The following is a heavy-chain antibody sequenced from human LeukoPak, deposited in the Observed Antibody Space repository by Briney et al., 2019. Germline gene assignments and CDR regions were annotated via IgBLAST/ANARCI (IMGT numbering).Heavy chain of an antibody. CDR2: ISTSSTYK. CDR3: ARLGTEPYSSSPVGSY. V-gene: IGHV3-21*01. J-gene: IGHJ4*02. CDR1: GFTFSSYT. D-gene: IGHD6-6*01. Sequence: GGSLRLSCAASGFTFSSYTMNWVRQVPGKGLEWVSGISTSSTYKYYADSVKGRFTISRDNAKNSLYLQMNSLRAEDTAVYCCARLGTEPYSSSPVGSYWGQGTLVTVSS.